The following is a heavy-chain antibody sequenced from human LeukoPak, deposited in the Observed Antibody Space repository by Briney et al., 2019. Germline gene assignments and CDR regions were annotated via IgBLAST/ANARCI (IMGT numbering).Heavy chain of an antibody. Sequence: KTSETLSLTCIVSGGSLNSPNYYWGWIRQPPGKGLEWIGTIYYTGTTYYNPSLKSRLTISVDTSKNQFSLKLTSVTAADTAVYYCARHDYYGSLNWFDPWGQGTLITVS. V-gene: IGHV4-39*01. D-gene: IGHD3-10*01. J-gene: IGHJ5*02. CDR2: IYYTGTT. CDR3: ARHDYYGSLNWFDP. CDR1: GGSLNSPNYY.